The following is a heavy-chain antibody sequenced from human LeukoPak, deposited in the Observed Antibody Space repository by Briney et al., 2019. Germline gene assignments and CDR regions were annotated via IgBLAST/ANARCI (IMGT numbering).Heavy chain of an antibody. J-gene: IGHJ5*02. Sequence: GESLKISCKGSGYSFTSYGISWVRQAPGQGLEWMGWISAYNGNTNYAQKLQGRVTMTTDTSTSTAYMELSSLRSEDTAVYYCARVASPYYSSSWYAWFDPWGQGTLVTVSS. CDR2: ISAYNGNT. D-gene: IGHD6-13*01. CDR1: GYSFTSYG. V-gene: IGHV1-18*01. CDR3: ARVASPYYSSSWYAWFDP.